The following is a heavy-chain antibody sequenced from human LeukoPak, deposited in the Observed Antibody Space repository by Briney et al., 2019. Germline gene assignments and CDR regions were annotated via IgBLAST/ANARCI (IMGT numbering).Heavy chain of an antibody. J-gene: IGHJ4*02. V-gene: IGHV3-23*01. CDR1: GFTFSRSA. CDR2: IIYSGGAT. CDR3: AKDGLYYDGSEHVYYFDS. D-gene: IGHD3-22*01. Sequence: GGSLRLSCAASGFTFSRSAMTWVRQGPGTGLEFVASIIYSGGATYYADSGKGRFTISRDNSKNKLYLQMNSLRAEDTALYYCAKDGLYYDGSEHVYYFDSWGQGTLVTVSS.